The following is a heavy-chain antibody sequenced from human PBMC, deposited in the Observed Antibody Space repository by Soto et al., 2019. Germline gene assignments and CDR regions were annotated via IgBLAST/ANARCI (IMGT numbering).Heavy chain of an antibody. CDR2: IYYSGST. D-gene: IGHD3-3*01. J-gene: IGHJ5*02. V-gene: IGHV4-61*01. CDR1: GGSVSSGSYY. CDR3: ARAIGEQNILSAYYDFWSGYYNPTRGSSWFDP. Sequence: SSETLSLTCTVSGGSVSSGSYYWSWIRQPPGKGLEWIGYIYYSGSTNYNPSLKSRVTISVDTSKNQFSLKLSSVAAADTAVYYCARAIGEQNILSAYYDFWSGYYNPTRGSSWFDPWGQGTLVTVSS.